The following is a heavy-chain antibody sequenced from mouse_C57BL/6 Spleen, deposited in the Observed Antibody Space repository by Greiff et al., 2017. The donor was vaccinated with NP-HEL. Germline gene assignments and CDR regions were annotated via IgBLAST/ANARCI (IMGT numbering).Heavy chain of an antibody. J-gene: IGHJ2*01. V-gene: IGHV1-22*01. CDR1: GYTFTDYN. CDR3: ARPFITTVVAFDY. Sequence: EVQLQQSGPELVKPGASVKMSCKASGYTFTDYNMHWVKQSHGKSLEWIGYINPNNGGTSYNQKFKGKATLTVNKSSSTAYMELRSLTSEDSAVYYCARPFITTVVAFDYWGQGTTLTVSS. CDR2: INPNNGGT. D-gene: IGHD1-1*01.